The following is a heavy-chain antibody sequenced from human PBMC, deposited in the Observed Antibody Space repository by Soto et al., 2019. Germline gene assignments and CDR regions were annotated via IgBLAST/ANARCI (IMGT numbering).Heavy chain of an antibody. CDR1: GYTFTSYG. CDR2: ISAANGDT. CDR3: ARECIRCYDYVWGSYRYTFDY. D-gene: IGHD3-16*02. V-gene: IGHV1-3*01. J-gene: IGHJ4*02. Sequence: ASVKVSCKASGYTFTSYGIHWVRQAPGQRLEWMGWISAANGDTKYAPKFQGRVTMTRDTSASTAYMELRSLRSDDTAVYYCARECIRCYDYVWGSYRYTFDYWGQGTLVTVSS.